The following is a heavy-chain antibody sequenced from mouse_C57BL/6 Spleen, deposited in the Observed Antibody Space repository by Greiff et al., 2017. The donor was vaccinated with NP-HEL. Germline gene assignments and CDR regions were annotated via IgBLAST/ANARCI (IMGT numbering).Heavy chain of an antibody. CDR2: ISDGGSYT. CDR3: ARDKRENYFDY. J-gene: IGHJ2*01. CDR1: GFTFSSYA. Sequence: EVHLVESGGGLVKPGGSLKLSCAASGFTFSSYAMSWVRQTPEKRLEWVATISDGGSYTYYPDNVKGRFTISRDNAKNNLYLQMSHLKSEDTAMYYCARDKRENYFDYWGQGTTLTVSS. V-gene: IGHV5-4*01.